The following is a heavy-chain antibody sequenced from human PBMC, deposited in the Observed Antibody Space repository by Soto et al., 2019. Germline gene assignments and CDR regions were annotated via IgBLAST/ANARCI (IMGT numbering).Heavy chain of an antibody. D-gene: IGHD4-17*01. CDR2: IYYSGRT. CDR3: ATGPRYGDYANYFDY. V-gene: IGHV4-31*03. CDR1: GGSISSGGYY. J-gene: IGHJ4*02. Sequence: QVQLQESGPGLVKPSQTLSLTCTVSGGSISSGGYYWSWIRQHPGKGLEWIGYIYYSGRTYYNPSLKSRNTISVDTSKNQFSLKLSSVTAADTAVYYCATGPRYGDYANYFDYWGQGTLVTVSS.